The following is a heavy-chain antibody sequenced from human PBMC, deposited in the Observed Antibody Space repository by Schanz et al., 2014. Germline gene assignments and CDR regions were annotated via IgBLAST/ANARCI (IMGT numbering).Heavy chain of an antibody. CDR2: ISAFTNNT. V-gene: IGHV1-18*01. D-gene: IGHD2-2*01. J-gene: IGHJ5*02. CDR3: ARDRRRYCSTASCNHDNWFDP. CDR1: GYTFTDYG. Sequence: QVQLVQSGGVMQKPGASVKVSCKASGYTFTDYGLNWVRQAPGQGLEWMGWISAFTNNTDYAHTVQGRVTMTTDTATGTAYMEQRSLRTVDTAVNYCARDRRRYCSTASCNHDNWFDPWGQGTLVIVSS.